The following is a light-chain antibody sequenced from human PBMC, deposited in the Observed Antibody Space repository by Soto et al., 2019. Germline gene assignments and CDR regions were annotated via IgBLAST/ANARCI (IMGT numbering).Light chain of an antibody. CDR3: QQYGSSHRDGFT. J-gene: IGKJ3*01. V-gene: IGKV3-20*01. Sequence: EIVLTQSPGTLSLSPGERATLSCRASQSVSSSYLAWYQQKPGQAPRLLIYGASSRATGIPDRFSGSGSGTDFTLTISRLEPEDFAVYYCQQYGSSHRDGFTFGPGTKVDIK. CDR1: QSVSSSY. CDR2: GAS.